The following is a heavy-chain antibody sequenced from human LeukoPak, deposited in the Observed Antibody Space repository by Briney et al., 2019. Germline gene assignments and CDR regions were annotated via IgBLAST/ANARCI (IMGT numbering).Heavy chain of an antibody. CDR3: ARADCSSTSCYVGYYYYGMGV. CDR2: IIPIFGTA. D-gene: IGHD2-2*01. Sequence: SVKVSCKASGGTFSSYAISWVRQALGQGLEWMGGIIPIFGTANYAQKFQGRVTITADESTSTAYMELSSLRSEDTAVYYCARADCSSTSCYVGYYYYGMGVWGQGTTVTVSS. V-gene: IGHV1-69*13. J-gene: IGHJ6*02. CDR1: GGTFSSYA.